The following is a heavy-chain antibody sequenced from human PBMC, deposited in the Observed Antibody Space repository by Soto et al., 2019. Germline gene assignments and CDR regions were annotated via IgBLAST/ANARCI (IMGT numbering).Heavy chain of an antibody. J-gene: IGHJ4*02. V-gene: IGHV1-8*01. Sequence: ASVKVSCKASGNTFTSYDINWVRQATGHGLEWMGWINPNSGNIGYAQKFQGRVTMTRDTAIRPAYMEVSRLRSDDTAVYYCARGRASGSYYLLDYWGQGTWVTVPQ. CDR3: ARGRASGSYYLLDY. CDR1: GNTFTSYD. CDR2: INPNSGNI. D-gene: IGHD3-10*01.